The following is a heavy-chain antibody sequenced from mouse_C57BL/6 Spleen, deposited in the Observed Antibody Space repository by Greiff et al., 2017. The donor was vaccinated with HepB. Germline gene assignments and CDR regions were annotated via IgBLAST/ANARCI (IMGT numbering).Heavy chain of an antibody. J-gene: IGHJ4*01. V-gene: IGHV1-52*01. D-gene: IGHD2-9*01. CDR3: ARGAYYGYDGYAMDY. CDR2: IDPSDSET. CDR1: GYTFTSYW. Sequence: QVQLQQSWAELLRPGPSVKLSCKASGYTFTSYWMHWVKQRPIQGLEWIGNIDPSDSETHYNQKFKDKATLTVDKSSSTAYMQLSSLTSEDSAVYYCARGAYYGYDGYAMDYWGQGTSDTVSS.